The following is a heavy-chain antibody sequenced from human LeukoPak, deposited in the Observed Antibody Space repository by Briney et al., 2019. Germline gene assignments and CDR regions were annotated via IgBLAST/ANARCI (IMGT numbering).Heavy chain of an antibody. D-gene: IGHD4-23*01. CDR2: ISWNSGSI. CDR3: ARHDYGGNSDAFDI. CDR1: GFTFDDYA. J-gene: IGHJ3*02. V-gene: IGHV3-9*01. Sequence: GGSLRLSCAASGFTFDDYAMHWVRQAPGKGLEWVSGISWNSGSIGYADSVKGRFTISRDNAKNSLYLQMNSLRAEDTAVYYCARHDYGGNSDAFDIWGQGTIVTVSS.